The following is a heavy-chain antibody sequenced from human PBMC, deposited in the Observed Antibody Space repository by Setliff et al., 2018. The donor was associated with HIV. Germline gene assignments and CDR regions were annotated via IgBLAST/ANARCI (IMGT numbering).Heavy chain of an antibody. D-gene: IGHD2-21*01. CDR3: ARIVAPGSHGPDYYMDV. CDR2: VNPNRGNT. Sequence: ASVKVSCKASGYTFMNHDLSWVRQAPGQGLGWMGWVNPNRGNTGFAQKFQGRLTMTRDTSKSTVYMELNSLKSEDTGVYYCARIVAPGSHGPDYYMDVWGKGTTVTASS. V-gene: IGHV1-8*02. J-gene: IGHJ6*04. CDR1: GYTFMNHD.